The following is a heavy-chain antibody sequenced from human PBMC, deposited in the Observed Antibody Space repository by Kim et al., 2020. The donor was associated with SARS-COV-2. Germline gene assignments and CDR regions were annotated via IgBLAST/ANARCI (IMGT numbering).Heavy chain of an antibody. D-gene: IGHD6-13*01. Sequence: SETLSLTCTVSGGSISSSSYYWGWIRQPPGKGLEWIGSIYYSGSTYYNPSLKSRVTISVDTSKNQFSPKLSSVTAADTAVYYCARHVNSSSWYWAYYYYGMDVWGQGTTVTVSS. CDR1: GGSISSSSYY. CDR2: IYYSGST. CDR3: ARHVNSSSWYWAYYYYGMDV. V-gene: IGHV4-39*01. J-gene: IGHJ6*02.